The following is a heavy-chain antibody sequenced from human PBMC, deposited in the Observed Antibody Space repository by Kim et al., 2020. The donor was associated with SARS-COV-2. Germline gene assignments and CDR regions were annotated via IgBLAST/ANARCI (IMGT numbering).Heavy chain of an antibody. D-gene: IGHD3-10*01. J-gene: IGHJ6*02. Sequence: SETLSLTCTVSGGSISSYYWSWIRQPPGKGLEWIGYIYYSGSTNYNPSLKSRVTISVDTSKNQFSLKLSSVTAADTAVYYCARVTVGGYLNYYYYGMDVWGQGTTVTVSS. CDR1: GGSISSYY. CDR3: ARVTVGGYLNYYYYGMDV. V-gene: IGHV4-59*01. CDR2: IYYSGST.